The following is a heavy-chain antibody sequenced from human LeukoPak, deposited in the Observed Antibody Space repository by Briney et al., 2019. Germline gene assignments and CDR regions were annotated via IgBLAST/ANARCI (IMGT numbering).Heavy chain of an antibody. J-gene: IGHJ6*02. D-gene: IGHD3-22*01. V-gene: IGHV3-9*01. CDR2: ITWNRDNI. CDR3: AKDLSSAITSALVLDV. Sequence: GRSLRLSCAASGFTFDDYAMHWVRQAPGKGLEWASGITWNRDNIGYGDSVKGRFTISRANVKNVLYLQMTSPRPEDTALYYCAKDLSSAITSALVLDVWGQGTTVIVSS. CDR1: GFTFDDYA.